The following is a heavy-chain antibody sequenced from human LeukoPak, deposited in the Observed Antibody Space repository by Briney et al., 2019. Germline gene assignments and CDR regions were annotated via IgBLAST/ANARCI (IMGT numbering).Heavy chain of an antibody. CDR3: ARDPTTVTTDYYYGMDV. CDR1: GGTFSSYA. V-gene: IGHV1-69*13. Sequence: SVKVSCKASGGTFSSYAISWVRQAPGQGLEWMGGIIPIFGTANYAQKFQGRVTITADESTSTAYMELSSLGSEDTAVYYCARDPTTVTTDYYYGMDVWGQGTTVTVSS. D-gene: IGHD4-17*01. CDR2: IIPIFGTA. J-gene: IGHJ6*02.